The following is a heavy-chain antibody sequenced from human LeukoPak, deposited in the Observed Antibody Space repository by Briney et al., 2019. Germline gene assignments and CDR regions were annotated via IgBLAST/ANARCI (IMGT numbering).Heavy chain of an antibody. CDR2: IYYSGST. Sequence: TLSLTCTVSGVSISSSSWFWGWIRQPPGKGLEWIGSIYYSGSTYYNPSLKSRVTISVDTSKNQFSLKLSSVTAAATAVYYCARPNRLGRLDAFNIWGQGTMVTVSS. V-gene: IGHV4-39*01. CDR3: ARPNRLGRLDAFNI. D-gene: IGHD1-26*01. J-gene: IGHJ3*02. CDR1: GVSISSSSWF.